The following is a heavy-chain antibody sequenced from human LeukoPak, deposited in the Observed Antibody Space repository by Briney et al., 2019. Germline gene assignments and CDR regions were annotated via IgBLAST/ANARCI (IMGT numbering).Heavy chain of an antibody. CDR2: INPTGGST. Sequence: ASVKVSYKASGYTFTTYYIHWVRQALGQGLEWMGIINPTGGSTTYAQKFQGRVTMTRDTSTSTVFMEVNSLRSEDTAVYYCALYSSTWYWGQGTLVTVSS. V-gene: IGHV1-46*01. J-gene: IGHJ4*02. D-gene: IGHD6-13*01. CDR3: ALYSSTWY. CDR1: GYTFTTYY.